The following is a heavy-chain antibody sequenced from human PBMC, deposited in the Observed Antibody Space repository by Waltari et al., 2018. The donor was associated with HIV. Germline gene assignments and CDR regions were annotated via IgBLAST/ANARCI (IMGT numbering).Heavy chain of an antibody. Sequence: EVQLVESGGGLVKPGGSLRLSCAASGFTFNKDWMSWVRQAPGKGLGWVGRIKPKADVETTDYTAPVKGRFSISRDDSKNTLFLHMNSLKPEDTAMYYCTTPPWEFGELAFYWGQGTLVTVSS. CDR1: GFTFNKDW. CDR3: TTPPWEFGELAFY. CDR2: IKPKADVETT. J-gene: IGHJ4*02. V-gene: IGHV3-15*01. D-gene: IGHD3-3*02.